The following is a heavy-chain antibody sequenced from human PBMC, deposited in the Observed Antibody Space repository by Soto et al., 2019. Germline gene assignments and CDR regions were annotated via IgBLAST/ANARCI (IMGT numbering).Heavy chain of an antibody. CDR3: ARGDYDFWSGYYTGWFDP. CDR1: GASISRTGFH. Sequence: SETLSLTCAVSGASISRTGFHWGWIRQPPGKGLEWIGYIYHSGSTYYNPSLKSRVTISVDRSKNQFSLKLSSVTAADMAVYYCARGDYDFWSGYYTGWFDPWGQGTLVTVSS. CDR2: IYHSGST. D-gene: IGHD3-3*01. J-gene: IGHJ5*02. V-gene: IGHV4-30-2*01.